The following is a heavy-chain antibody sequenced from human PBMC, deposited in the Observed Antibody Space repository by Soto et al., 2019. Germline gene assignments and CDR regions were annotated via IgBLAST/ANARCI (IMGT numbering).Heavy chain of an antibody. D-gene: IGHD6-13*01. CDR3: ARSIRIAGLDY. V-gene: IGHV3-30-3*01. J-gene: IGHJ4*02. Sequence: QVQLVESGGGVVQPGRSLRLSCAASGFTFSSYAMHWVRQAPGKGLEWVAVISYDGSNKYYADSVKGRFTISRDNSKNTLYLQMNSLRAEDTAVYYCARSIRIAGLDYWGQGTLVTVSS. CDR1: GFTFSSYA. CDR2: ISYDGSNK.